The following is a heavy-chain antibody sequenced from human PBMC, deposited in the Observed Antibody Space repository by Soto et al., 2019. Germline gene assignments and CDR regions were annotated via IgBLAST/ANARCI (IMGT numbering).Heavy chain of an antibody. CDR1: GFTFSSYA. CDR2: ISGSGCTT. V-gene: IGHV3-23*01. J-gene: IGHJ3*02. D-gene: IGHD6-19*01. Sequence: EVQLLESGGGLVQPGGSLRLSCAASGFTFSSYAMSWVRQAPGKGLEWVSAISGSGCTTYYADSVKGRFTFSRDNSKNTLYLQMTSLRAEDTAVYYCAKTATGWFSAFDIWGQGTMVTVSS. CDR3: AKTATGWFSAFDI.